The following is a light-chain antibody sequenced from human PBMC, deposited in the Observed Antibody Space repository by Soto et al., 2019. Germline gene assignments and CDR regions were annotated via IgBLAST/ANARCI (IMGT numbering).Light chain of an antibody. CDR1: NIGSKS. J-gene: IGLJ3*02. V-gene: IGLV3-21*02. Sequence: SYELTQPPSVSVAPGQTARITCGGNNIGSKSVHWFQQKPGQAPVLVVHDDSDRPSGIPERFSGSNSGNTATLTITRVEAGDDADYYCQLWDSTSDHPRVFGGGTKLTVL. CDR2: DDS. CDR3: QLWDSTSDHPRV.